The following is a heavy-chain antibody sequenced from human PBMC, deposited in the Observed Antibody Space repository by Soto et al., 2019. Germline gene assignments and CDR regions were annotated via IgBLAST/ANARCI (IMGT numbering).Heavy chain of an antibody. CDR3: ARVGAIATSQARGFDH. V-gene: IGHV4-59*11. D-gene: IGHD6-6*01. CDR2: LYYTRST. J-gene: IGHJ4*02. CDR1: GGSISSHY. Sequence: SETLSLTCTVSGGSISSHYWIWGRQPPGKGQEWIGYLYYTRSTNYNASLNRKVTMSLYTSKNQFPLMLTSVTAADTDVEYYARVGAIATSQARGFDHWRQGILLTV.